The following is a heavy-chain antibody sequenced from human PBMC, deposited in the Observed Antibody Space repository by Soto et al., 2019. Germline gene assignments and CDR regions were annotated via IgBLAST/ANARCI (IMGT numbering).Heavy chain of an antibody. CDR3: LCGGNFFVY. CDR2: IDQDGSER. CDR1: GFTFSTYW. Sequence: EVQLVESGGGLVQPGESLRLSCAASGFTFSTYWMTWVRQPPGKGLEWVAKIDQDGSERYYVDSVRGRFTISRDNDNNSLYLQMNSLGVEDTAVYYCLCGGNFFVYWGQGTLVTVSP. J-gene: IGHJ4*02. V-gene: IGHV3-7*01. D-gene: IGHD3-16*01.